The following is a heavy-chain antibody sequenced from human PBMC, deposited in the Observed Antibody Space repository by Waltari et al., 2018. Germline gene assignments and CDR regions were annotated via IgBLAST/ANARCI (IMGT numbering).Heavy chain of an antibody. V-gene: IGHV4-61*02. J-gene: IGHJ4*02. CDR2: IYTSGST. CDR3: ASIGRRATTDKDY. Sequence: QVQLQESGPGLVKPSQTLSLTCTVSGGSISSGSYYWSWIRQPAGKGLEWIGRIYTSGSTNYNPSLKSRGTISVDTSKNQFSLKLSSVTAADTAVYYCASIGRRATTDKDYWGQGTLVTVSS. D-gene: IGHD1-26*01. CDR1: GGSISSGSYY.